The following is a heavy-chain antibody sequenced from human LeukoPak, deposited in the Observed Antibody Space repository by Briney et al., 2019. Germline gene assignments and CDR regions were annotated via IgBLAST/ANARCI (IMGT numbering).Heavy chain of an antibody. D-gene: IGHD3-9*01. CDR1: GGFINSYY. CDR3: ARHNGFDRGYYYYMDV. V-gene: IGHV4-4*07. J-gene: IGHJ6*03. CDR2: VYTSGIT. Sequence: KPSETLSLTYTVSGGFINSYYWSWIRQPAGKGLEWIGRVYTSGITNYNPSPKSRITMSVDTSKNQFSLKLTSVTAADTAVYYCARHNGFDRGYYYYMDVWGKGTTVTVSS.